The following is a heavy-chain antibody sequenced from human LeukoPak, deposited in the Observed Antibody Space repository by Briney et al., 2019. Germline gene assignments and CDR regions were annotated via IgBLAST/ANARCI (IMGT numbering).Heavy chain of an antibody. CDR1: GFSFDDYA. CDR2: ITWDGGNT. J-gene: IGHJ4*02. CDR3: TRDRGWQQFDY. D-gene: IGHD5-24*01. Sequence: GGSLRLSCAASGFSFDDYAMHWVRQAPGKGLEWVSLITWDGGNTYYADSVKGRFTISRDNSKNSLYLQMSSLRDDDTAVYYCTRDRGWQQFDYWGQGTLVTVSS. V-gene: IGHV3-43D*03.